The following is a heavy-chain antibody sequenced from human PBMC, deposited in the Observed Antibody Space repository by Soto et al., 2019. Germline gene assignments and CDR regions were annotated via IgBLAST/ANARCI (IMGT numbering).Heavy chain of an antibody. CDR2: IYHSGST. Sequence: PSETLSLTCAVSGGSISSGGYSWSWIRQPPGKGLEWIAYIYHSGSTYYNPSLKSRITMSVDTSKNQFYLKLSSVTAADTAVYYCARWLQIDYWGQGTLVTVSS. CDR3: ARWLQIDY. J-gene: IGHJ4*02. V-gene: IGHV4-30-2*01. CDR1: GGSISSGGYS. D-gene: IGHD5-12*01.